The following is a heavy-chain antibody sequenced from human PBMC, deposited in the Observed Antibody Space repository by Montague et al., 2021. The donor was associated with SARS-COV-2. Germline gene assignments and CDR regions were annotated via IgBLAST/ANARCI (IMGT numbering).Heavy chain of an antibody. Sequence: SLTCTVSGGSISSSSYFWGWIRQPPGKGLEWIGSIYYSGSTYYNPSLKSRVTISVDTSKNQFSLKLSSVTAADTAVFYCARKTSRGLTIFGVVTASYCFDYWGQGTLVTVSS. CDR3: ARKTSRGLTIFGVVTASYCFDY. CDR2: IYYSGST. J-gene: IGHJ4*02. CDR1: GGSISSSSYF. D-gene: IGHD3-3*01. V-gene: IGHV4-39*01.